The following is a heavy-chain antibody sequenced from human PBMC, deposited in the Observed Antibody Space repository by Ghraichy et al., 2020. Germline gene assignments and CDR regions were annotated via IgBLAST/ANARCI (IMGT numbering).Heavy chain of an antibody. CDR3: ARQGYDSSGYPDAFDI. J-gene: IGHJ3*02. V-gene: IGHV4-34*01. CDR1: GGSFSGYY. CDR2: INHSGST. D-gene: IGHD3-22*01. Sequence: SETLSLTCAVYGGSFSGYYWSWIRQPPGKGLEWIGEINHSGSTNYNPSLKSRVTISVDTSKNQFSLKLSSVTAADTAVYYCARQGYDSSGYPDAFDIWGQGTMVTVSS.